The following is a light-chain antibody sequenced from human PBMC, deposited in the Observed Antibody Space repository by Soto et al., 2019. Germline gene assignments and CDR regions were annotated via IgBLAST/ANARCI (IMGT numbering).Light chain of an antibody. CDR3: HQYGSSPQA. CDR2: GAS. CDR1: QSVTRSF. V-gene: IGKV3-20*01. J-gene: IGKJ3*01. Sequence: EIVLTQSPGTLSLSPGERVTLSCRASQSVTRSFLAWYQQKPGQAPRLLIYGASSRATGIPYRFSGSGSGTDFPLTISRLEPEDFAVYYCHQYGSSPQAFGPGTKVDIK.